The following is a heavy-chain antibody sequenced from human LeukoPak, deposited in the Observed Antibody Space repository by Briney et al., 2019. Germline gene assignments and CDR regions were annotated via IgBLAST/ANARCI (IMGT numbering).Heavy chain of an antibody. V-gene: IGHV3-30-3*01. CDR2: ISYDGSNK. D-gene: IGHD3-22*01. CDR1: GFTFSSYA. J-gene: IGHJ4*02. Sequence: GGSLRLSCAASGFTFSSYAMHWVRQAPGMGLEWVAVISYDGSNKYYADSVKGRFTISRDNSKNTLYLQMNSLRAEDTAVYYCADRVDYWGQGTLVTVSS. CDR3: ADRVDY.